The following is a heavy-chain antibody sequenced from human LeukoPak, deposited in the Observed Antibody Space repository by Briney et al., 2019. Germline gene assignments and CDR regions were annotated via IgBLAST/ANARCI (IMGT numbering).Heavy chain of an antibody. CDR3: AKEYSSSGYFDY. Sequence: GGSLRLSCTASGFTFSTYAISWVRQAPGKGLEWVSAISGSGGKTYYTDSVKGRFTITRDNSKNTLYLQMNSLRAEDTAVYYCAKEYSSSGYFDYWGQGTLVTVSS. D-gene: IGHD6-13*01. CDR2: ISGSGGKT. J-gene: IGHJ4*02. CDR1: GFTFSTYA. V-gene: IGHV3-23*01.